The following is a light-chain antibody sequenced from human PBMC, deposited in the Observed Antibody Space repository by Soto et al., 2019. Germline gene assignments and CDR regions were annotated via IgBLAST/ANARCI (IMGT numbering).Light chain of an antibody. CDR3: QQYNSYRT. V-gene: IGKV1-5*01. CDR2: DAS. CDR1: ERISSW. Sequence: DIQMTQSPSTLSASVGDRVTMTCRASERISSWLAWYQQKPGKAPKLLIYDASSLESGVPSRFSGSGSGTEFTLTISSLQPDDFATYYCQQYNSYRTFGQGTIVDIK. J-gene: IGKJ1*01.